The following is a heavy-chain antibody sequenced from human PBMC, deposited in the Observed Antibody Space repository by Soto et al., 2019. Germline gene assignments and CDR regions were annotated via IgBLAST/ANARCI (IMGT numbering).Heavy chain of an antibody. CDR2: ISGSGGST. D-gene: IGHD6-13*01. Sequence: PGGSLRLSCAASGFTFSSYAMSWDRQAPGKGLEWVSAISGSGGSTYYADSVKGRFTISRDNSKNTLYLQMNSLRAEDTAVYYCAKYDSSSWYYFDYWGQGTLVTVSS. CDR1: GFTFSSYA. CDR3: AKYDSSSWYYFDY. J-gene: IGHJ4*02. V-gene: IGHV3-23*01.